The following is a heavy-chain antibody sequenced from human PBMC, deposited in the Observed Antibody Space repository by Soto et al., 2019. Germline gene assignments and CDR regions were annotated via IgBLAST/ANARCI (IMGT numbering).Heavy chain of an antibody. Sequence: SETLSLTCAVSGYSISSGSYLGWIRQPPGKGLEWIGSISHSGSTNYNPSLKSRVTISLDKSENQFSLKVTSLTAADTAVYYCASRDPGTSVDYWGQGTLVPVSS. CDR2: ISHSGST. V-gene: IGHV4-38-2*01. D-gene: IGHD1-7*01. CDR3: ASRDPGTSVDY. CDR1: GYSISSGSY. J-gene: IGHJ4*02.